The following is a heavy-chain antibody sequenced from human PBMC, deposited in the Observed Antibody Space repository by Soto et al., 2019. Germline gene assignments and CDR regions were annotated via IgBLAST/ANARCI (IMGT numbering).Heavy chain of an antibody. J-gene: IGHJ6*02. CDR2: IYYSGST. CDR3: AGVRLMGACSYYYGMDV. D-gene: IGHD1-26*01. CDR1: GGSISSSSYY. V-gene: IGHV4-39*01. Sequence: SETLSLTCTVSGGSISSSSYYWGWIRQPPGKVLEWIGSIYYSGSTYYNPSLKSRVTIXXXXSXNXFXLXXXSVTXADTVLYYCAGVRLMGACSYYYGMDVWGQGTTVT.